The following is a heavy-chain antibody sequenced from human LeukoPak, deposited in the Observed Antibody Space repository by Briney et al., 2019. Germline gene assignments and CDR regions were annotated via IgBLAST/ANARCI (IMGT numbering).Heavy chain of an antibody. V-gene: IGHV1-2*02. J-gene: IGHJ5*02. CDR3: ARIAGYCSSTSCDNWFDP. CDR1: GYTFTGYY. CDR2: INPNSGGT. Sequence: ASVKVSCKASGYTFTGYYMHWVRQAPGQGLEWMGWINPNSGGTNYAQKFQGRVTMTRDTSISTAYMELSRLRSDDTAVYYCARIAGYCSSTSCDNWFDPWGQGTLVTVSS. D-gene: IGHD2-2*01.